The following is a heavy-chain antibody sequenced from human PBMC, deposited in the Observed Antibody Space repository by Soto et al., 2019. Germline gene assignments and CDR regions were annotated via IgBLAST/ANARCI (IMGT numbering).Heavy chain of an antibody. CDR3: ARSPYDPAAMIVENWFDP. CDR1: GGTFSSYA. V-gene: IGHV1-69*13. Sequence: SVKVSCKASGGTFSSYAISWVRQAPGQGLEWMGGIIPIFGTANYAQKFQGRVTITADESTSTAYMELSSLRSEDTAVYYCARSPYDPAAMIVENWFDPWGQGPLITFSS. D-gene: IGHD3-22*01. CDR2: IIPIFGTA. J-gene: IGHJ5*02.